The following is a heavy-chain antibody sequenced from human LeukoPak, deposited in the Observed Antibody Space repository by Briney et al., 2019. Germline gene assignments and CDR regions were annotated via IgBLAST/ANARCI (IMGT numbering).Heavy chain of an antibody. Sequence: SETLSLPCTVSGGSISSYYWSWIRQPPGKGLKWLGNIYYSGYTTYSPSLKSRVTISPDTSMNQFSLKLNSVTAADTAVYYCAKTNGYGLVDIWGQGTMVTVSS. D-gene: IGHD3-10*01. CDR2: IYYSGYT. CDR3: AKTNGYGLVDI. V-gene: IGHV4-59*12. J-gene: IGHJ3*02. CDR1: GGSISSYY.